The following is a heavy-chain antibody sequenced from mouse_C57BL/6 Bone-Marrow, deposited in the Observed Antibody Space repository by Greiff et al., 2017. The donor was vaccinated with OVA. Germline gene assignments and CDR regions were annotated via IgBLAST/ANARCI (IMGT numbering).Heavy chain of an antibody. D-gene: IGHD1-1*01. Sequence: VQLQQSGPGLVQPSQSLSITCTVSGFSLTSYGVHWVRQSPGKGLEWLGVIWSGGSTDYNAAFISRLSISKDNSKSQVFFKMNSLQADDKAIYYCATFTTVVAPDAMDYWGQGTTVTVSS. J-gene: IGHJ4*01. CDR3: ATFTTVVAPDAMDY. V-gene: IGHV2-2*01. CDR1: GFSLTSYG. CDR2: IWSGGST.